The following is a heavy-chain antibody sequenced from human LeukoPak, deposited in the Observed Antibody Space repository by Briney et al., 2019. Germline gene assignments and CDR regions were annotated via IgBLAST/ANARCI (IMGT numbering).Heavy chain of an antibody. CDR1: GFTFSSYS. CDR3: AREGYSSSWYPQDYYYYYMDV. D-gene: IGHD6-13*01. CDR2: ISSSSSYI. V-gene: IGHV3-21*01. Sequence: GGSLRLSCAASGFTFSSYSMNWVRQAPGKGLEWVSSISSSSSYIYYADSVKGRFTISRDNAKNSLYLQMNSLRAEDTAVYYCAREGYSSSWYPQDYYYYYMDVWGKGTTVTVSS. J-gene: IGHJ6*03.